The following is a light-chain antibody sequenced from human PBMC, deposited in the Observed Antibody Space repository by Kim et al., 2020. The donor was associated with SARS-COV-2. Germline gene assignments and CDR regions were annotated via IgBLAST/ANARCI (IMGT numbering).Light chain of an antibody. CDR3: CSYAGSSTPVV. V-gene: IGLV2-23*02. Sequence: QSIAISCTGTSSDVGTYNLVSWYQHHPGKVPKPMIYELRKRPSGVSDRFSASKSGNTASLTISGLQAEDEADYYFCSYAGSSTPVVFGGGTQLTVL. J-gene: IGLJ2*01. CDR2: ELR. CDR1: SSDVGTYNL.